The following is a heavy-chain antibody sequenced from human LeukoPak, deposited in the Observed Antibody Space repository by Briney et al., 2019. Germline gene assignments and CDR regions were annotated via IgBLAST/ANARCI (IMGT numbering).Heavy chain of an antibody. CDR2: IYYSGST. D-gene: IGHD3-3*01. Sequence: PSETLSLTCTVSGGSISSYYWSWIRQPPGKGLEWIGYIYYSGSTNYNPSLKSRVTISVDTSKKQLSLRLASVTSADTAVYYCARQYDSWSGYPSYFDYWGQGTLVTVSS. V-gene: IGHV4-59*08. CDR3: ARQYDSWSGYPSYFDY. J-gene: IGHJ4*02. CDR1: GGSISSYY.